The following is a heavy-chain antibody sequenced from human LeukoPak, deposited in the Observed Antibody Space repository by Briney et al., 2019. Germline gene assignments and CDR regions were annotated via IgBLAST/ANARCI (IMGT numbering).Heavy chain of an antibody. D-gene: IGHD3-9*01. CDR3: ARDWGYDILTGYFDY. CDR2: ISSSSSYI. CDR1: GFTFSSYS. V-gene: IGHV3-21*01. J-gene: IGHJ4*02. Sequence: GGSLRLSCAASGFTFSSYSVNWVRQAPGKGLEWVSSISSSSSYIYYADSVKGRFTISRDNAKNSLYLQMNSLRAEDTAVYYCARDWGYDILTGYFDYWGQGTLVTVSS.